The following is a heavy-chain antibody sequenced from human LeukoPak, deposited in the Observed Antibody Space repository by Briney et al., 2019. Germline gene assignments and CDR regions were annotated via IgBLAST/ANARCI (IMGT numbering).Heavy chain of an antibody. J-gene: IGHJ6*03. CDR1: DYTFTSYV. V-gene: IGHV1-18*01. CDR2: IRAYSGNT. Sequence: ASVMVSCKASDYTFTSYVINWVRQAPGQGLEWMGWIRAYSGNTNYAQKLQGRVTMTTDTSTNTAYMELRNLRFDDTAVYYCARWDLDRDLWFGDLDNYYYMDVWGKGTTVTVSS. D-gene: IGHD3-10*01. CDR3: ARWDLDRDLWFGDLDNYYYMDV.